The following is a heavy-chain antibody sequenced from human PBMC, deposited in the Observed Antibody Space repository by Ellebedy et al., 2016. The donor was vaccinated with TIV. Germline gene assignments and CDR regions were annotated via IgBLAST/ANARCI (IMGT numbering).Heavy chain of an antibody. J-gene: IGHJ6*02. D-gene: IGHD1-26*01. V-gene: IGHV3-30*18. CDR2: ISDDGTEN. CDR1: GFTLRTYG. Sequence: GESLKISCAASGFTLRTYGTHWVRQAPGKGPEWVAFISDDGTENYYADSVKGRFTISRDISKHTFYLQMNSLRADDTAVYFCAEEGGPSRGASGMDVWGQGTTVSVSS. CDR3: AEEGGPSRGASGMDV.